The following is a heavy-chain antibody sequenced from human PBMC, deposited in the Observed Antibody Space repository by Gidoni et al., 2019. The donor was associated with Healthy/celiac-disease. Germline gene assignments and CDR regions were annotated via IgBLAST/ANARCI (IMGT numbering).Heavy chain of an antibody. J-gene: IGHJ4*02. V-gene: IGHV3-21*01. CDR3: ARDQETHYYDSSGYSPFDY. D-gene: IGHD3-22*01. Sequence: EVQLVESGGGLVKPGGYLKRSCAASGFTFSRYSMNWVRQAPGKVLEWVSSISSSSSYIYYADSVKGRFTISRDNAKNSLYLQMNSLRAEDTAVYYCARDQETHYYDSSGYSPFDYWGQGTLVTVSS. CDR1: GFTFSRYS. CDR2: ISSSSSYI.